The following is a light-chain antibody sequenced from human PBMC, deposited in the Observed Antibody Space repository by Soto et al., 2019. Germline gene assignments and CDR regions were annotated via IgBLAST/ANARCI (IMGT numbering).Light chain of an antibody. CDR1: QSVSTSS. CDR3: QQYGSSPYT. CDR2: GAS. Sequence: EIVLTQSPGTLSLSPGERATLSRRASQSVSTSSLAWYQQKPGQAPRLLIYGASSRATGIPDRVSGSGSGADFTLSISRLEPEDFAMYYCQQYGSSPYTFGQGTKLAIK. V-gene: IGKV3-20*01. J-gene: IGKJ2*01.